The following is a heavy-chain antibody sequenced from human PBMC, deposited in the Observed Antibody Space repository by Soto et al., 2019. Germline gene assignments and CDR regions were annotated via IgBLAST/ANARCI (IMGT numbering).Heavy chain of an antibody. CDR3: ARVGVGLAAPRVWPY. Sequence: QVQVAQSGAEVKKPGASVKVSCKASGYTFTSYGITWVRQAPGQGLEWMAWINPYNGNTKYAEKFLGRVTVTTDTSTATAYMEVRSLTSDDTAVFYCARVGVGLAAPRVWPYWGQGTPVTVSS. D-gene: IGHD6-13*01. V-gene: IGHV1-18*01. J-gene: IGHJ4*02. CDR2: INPYNGNT. CDR1: GYTFTSYG.